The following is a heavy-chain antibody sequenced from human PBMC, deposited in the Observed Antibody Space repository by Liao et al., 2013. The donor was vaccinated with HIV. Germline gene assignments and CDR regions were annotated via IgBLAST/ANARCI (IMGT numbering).Heavy chain of an antibody. CDR3: ARGRTVATTPLAY. V-gene: IGHV4-30-2*01. CDR1: GGSISSGGYY. CDR2: VTHSGGT. D-gene: IGHD5-12*01. J-gene: IGHJ4*02. Sequence: QLQLQESGSGLVKPSQTLSLTCAVSGGSISSGGYYWSWIRQPPGKGLEWLGEVTHSGGTNHNPSLKSRLTISVDTSKNQVSLKLDSVTAADTAVYYCARGRTVATTPLAYWGQGTLVTVSS.